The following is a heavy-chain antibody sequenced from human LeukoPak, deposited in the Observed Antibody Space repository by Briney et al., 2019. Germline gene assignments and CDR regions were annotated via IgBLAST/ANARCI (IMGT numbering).Heavy chain of an antibody. Sequence: PGGAPRLSCTASGLNFRTHWMTWAGQVPGKGLEWVANIKEDGRELYYVEPVKGRFSISRDNAKTSLYLQMHSLSVADTGLYYCVTDQTGRHPYFFDYWGQGTLVTVSS. CDR2: IKEDGREL. CDR1: GLNFRTHW. CDR3: VTDQTGRHPYFFDY. V-gene: IGHV3-7*01. D-gene: IGHD3-10*01. J-gene: IGHJ4*02.